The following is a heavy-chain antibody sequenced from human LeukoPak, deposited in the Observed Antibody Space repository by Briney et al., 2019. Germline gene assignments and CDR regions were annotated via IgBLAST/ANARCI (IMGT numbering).Heavy chain of an antibody. CDR2: IIPIFGTA. CDR1: GGTFSSYA. J-gene: IGHJ4*02. CDR3: ARGVLDGHIDY. V-gene: IGHV1-69*13. Sequence: ASVKVSCKASGGTFSSYAISWVRQAPGQGLEWMGGIIPIFGTANYAQKFQGRVTIAADESTSTAYMELSSLRSEDTAVYYCARGVLDGHIDYWGQGTLVTVSS. D-gene: IGHD5-24*01.